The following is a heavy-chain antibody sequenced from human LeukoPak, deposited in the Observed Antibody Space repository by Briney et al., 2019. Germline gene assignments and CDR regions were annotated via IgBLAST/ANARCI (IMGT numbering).Heavy chain of an antibody. CDR2: INSDGSST. CDR3: AREVSSGWNYFDY. Sequence: GGSLRLSCAASGFTFSSYWMHWVRQAPGKGLVWVSRINSDGSSTSYADSVKGRFTISRDNAKNTLYLQMNSLRAEDTAVYYCAREVSSGWNYFDYWGQGTLVTVSS. CDR1: GFTFSSYW. V-gene: IGHV3-74*01. J-gene: IGHJ4*02. D-gene: IGHD6-19*01.